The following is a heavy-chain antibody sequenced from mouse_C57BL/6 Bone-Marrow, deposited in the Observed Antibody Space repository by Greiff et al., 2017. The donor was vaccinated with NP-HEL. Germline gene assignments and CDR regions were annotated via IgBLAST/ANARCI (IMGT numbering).Heavy chain of an antibody. CDR2: INPNNGGT. J-gene: IGHJ2*01. CDR3: ASKGSRRDY. V-gene: IGHV1-26*01. CDR1: GYTFTDYY. Sequence: EVQLQQSGPELVKPGASVKISCKASGYTFTDYYMNWVKQSHGKSLEWIGDINPNNGGTSYNQKFKGKATLTVDKSSSTAYMELRSLTSEDSAVYYCASKGSRRDYWGQGTTLTVSS. D-gene: IGHD3-3*01.